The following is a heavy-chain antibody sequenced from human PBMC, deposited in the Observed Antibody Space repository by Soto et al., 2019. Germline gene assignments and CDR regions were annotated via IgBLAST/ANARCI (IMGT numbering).Heavy chain of an antibody. D-gene: IGHD6-19*01. J-gene: IGHJ4*02. Sequence: QITLKESGPTLAKPTQTLTLTCTFSGFSLSTTGVAVGWIRQPPGKALEWLAIIYWDDDKRYSPSLKTRLTITKDTSKNQVVLTMTNMDPDDTATYYCAHNPYNSGWSHFDYWGQGTLVTVSA. CDR2: IYWDDDK. V-gene: IGHV2-5*02. CDR1: GFSLSTTGVA. CDR3: AHNPYNSGWSHFDY.